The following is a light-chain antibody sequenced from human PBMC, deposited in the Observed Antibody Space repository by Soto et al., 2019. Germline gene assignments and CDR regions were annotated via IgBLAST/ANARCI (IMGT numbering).Light chain of an antibody. Sequence: QSALTQPASVSGSPGQSITISCTGTSSDVGSYNYVSWYQQHPGKAPNLMIYEVSHRPSGVSNRFSGSKSGNTASLTISGLQADDEADYYCSSYTTTSTYVFGTGTNVTVL. V-gene: IGLV2-14*01. J-gene: IGLJ1*01. CDR3: SSYTTTSTYV. CDR2: EVS. CDR1: SSDVGSYNY.